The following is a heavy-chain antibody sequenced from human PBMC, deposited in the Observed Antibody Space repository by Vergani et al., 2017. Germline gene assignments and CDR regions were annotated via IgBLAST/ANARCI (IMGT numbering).Heavy chain of an antibody. CDR1: GFTFSTSA. D-gene: IGHD1-26*01. Sequence: EVQLLESGGSLKQPGGSVRLSCAASGFTFSTSAMHWVRQAPGKGLEWVSALTGGGGSTYYADSFKGLFIISRDNSRDTLYLQMNSLRPEDTVTYYCVKDAGSYENFFDAWGQGTLVTVS. CDR3: VKDAGSYENFFDA. J-gene: IGHJ4*02. V-gene: IGHV3-23*01. CDR2: LTGGGGST.